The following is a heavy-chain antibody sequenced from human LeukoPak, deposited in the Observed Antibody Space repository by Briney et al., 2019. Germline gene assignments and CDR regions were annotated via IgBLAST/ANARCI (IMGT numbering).Heavy chain of an antibody. D-gene: IGHD1-26*01. CDR2: ISVSGSIA. J-gene: IGHJ5*02. Sequence: GGSLRLSCAASGFTFSTYSLDWVRQAPGKGLEWVSCISVSGSIALYADTVKGRFTISRDNAKNSLYLQMNSLRDEDTAVYYCARDSGNHYDQFDVWGQGTLVTVSS. V-gene: IGHV3-48*02. CDR1: GFTFSTYS. CDR3: ARDSGNHYDQFDV.